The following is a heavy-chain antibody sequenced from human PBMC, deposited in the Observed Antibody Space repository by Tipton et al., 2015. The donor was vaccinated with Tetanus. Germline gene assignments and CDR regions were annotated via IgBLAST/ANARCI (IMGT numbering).Heavy chain of an antibody. CDR1: GFTFSSYA. J-gene: IGHJ5*02. V-gene: IGHV3-30*04. Sequence: RSLRLSCAASGFTFSSYAMHWVRQAPGKGLEWVAVISYDGSNKYYADSVKGRFTISRDNAKNSLYLQMNSLRAEDTAVYYCARDMRTRLTHYDILTGYYRAGWFDPWGQGTLVTVSS. CDR2: ISYDGSNK. CDR3: ARDMRTRLTHYDILTGYYRAGWFDP. D-gene: IGHD3-9*01.